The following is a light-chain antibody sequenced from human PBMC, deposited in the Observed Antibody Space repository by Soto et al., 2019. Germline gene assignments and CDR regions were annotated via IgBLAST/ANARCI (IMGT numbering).Light chain of an antibody. V-gene: IGKV1-5*03. CDR3: QEYRNDYGT. Sequence: DIQITHSPATLAASVGDRVSIACRSSQSIDTWLAWYQQKAGKAPNLLIYKASRLESGVPSRFSGSGSGTEFTLTISSLQPEDFGSYYCQEYRNDYGTLGQGTKVDIK. J-gene: IGKJ1*01. CDR2: KAS. CDR1: QSIDTW.